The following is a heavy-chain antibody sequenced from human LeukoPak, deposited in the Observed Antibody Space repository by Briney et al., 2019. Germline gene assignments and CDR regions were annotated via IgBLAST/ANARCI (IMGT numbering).Heavy chain of an antibody. D-gene: IGHD6-13*01. CDR3: ARPGASSSWYSRGSYYFDY. V-gene: IGHV5-51*01. J-gene: IGHJ4*02. Sequence: GESLKISCKGSGYSFTSYWIGWVRQMPGKGLEWMGIIYSGDSDTRYSPSFQGQVTISADKSISTAYLQWSSLKASDTAMYYCARPGASSSWYSRGSYYFDYWGQGTLVTVSS. CDR2: IYSGDSDT. CDR1: GYSFTSYW.